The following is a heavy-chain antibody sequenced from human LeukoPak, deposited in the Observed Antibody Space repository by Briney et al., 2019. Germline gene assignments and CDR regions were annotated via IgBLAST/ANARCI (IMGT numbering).Heavy chain of an antibody. V-gene: IGHV3-7*04. D-gene: IGHD6-13*01. CDR2: IKQDGSEK. CDR3: ARGAAARLGGYYYYMDV. J-gene: IGHJ6*03. CDR1: GFTFSSYW. Sequence: GGSLRLSCAASGFTFSSYWMSWVRQAPGKGLEWVANIKQDGSEKYYVDSVKGRFTISRDNAKNSLYLQMNSLRAEDTAVYYCARGAAARLGGYYYYMDVWGKGTTVTVSS.